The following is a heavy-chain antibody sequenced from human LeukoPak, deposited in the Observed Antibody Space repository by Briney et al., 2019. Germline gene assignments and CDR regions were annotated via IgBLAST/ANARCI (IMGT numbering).Heavy chain of an antibody. D-gene: IGHD2-15*01. V-gene: IGHV1-2*02. CDR1: GYTFTGYY. CDR2: INTNSGGT. CDR3: ARERYDYCSGGSCYMTLYYYGMDV. J-gene: IGHJ6*02. Sequence: ASVKVSCKASGYTFTGYYMHWVRQGPGQGLELMGWINTNSGGTNYAQKFQGRVTMTRDTSISTAYMELSRLRSDDTAVYYCARERYDYCSGGSCYMTLYYYGMDVWGQGTTVTVSS.